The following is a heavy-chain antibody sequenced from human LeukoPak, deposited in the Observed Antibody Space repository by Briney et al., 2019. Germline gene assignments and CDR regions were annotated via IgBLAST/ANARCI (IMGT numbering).Heavy chain of an antibody. Sequence: PGRSLRLSCAASGVTLSSYNTHWGRQAPGEGLEWGGVMSYDGSIEYHADSVKGRFTISRDNSKNTLYLQMNSLRAEDTAVYYCARDSSAGGGGVFDYWGQGTLVTVSS. CDR1: GVTLSSYN. V-gene: IGHV3-30-3*01. CDR2: MSYDGSIE. CDR3: ARDSSAGGGGVFDY. D-gene: IGHD6-25*01. J-gene: IGHJ4*02.